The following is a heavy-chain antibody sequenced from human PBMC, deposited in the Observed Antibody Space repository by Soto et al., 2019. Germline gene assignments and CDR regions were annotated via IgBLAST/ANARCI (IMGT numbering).Heavy chain of an antibody. D-gene: IGHD2-15*01. V-gene: IGHV3-30-3*01. CDR3: ARSGYCSGGSCHWRYFDY. CDR1: GFTFSSYA. J-gene: IGHJ4*02. CDR2: ISYDGSNK. Sequence: QVQLVESGGGVVQPGRSLRLSCAASGFTFSSYAMHWVRQAPGKGLEWVAVISYDGSNKYYADSVKGRFTIARDNSKNTPHLQMNSLRAEDTAVYYCARSGYCSGGSCHWRYFDYWGQGTLVTVSS.